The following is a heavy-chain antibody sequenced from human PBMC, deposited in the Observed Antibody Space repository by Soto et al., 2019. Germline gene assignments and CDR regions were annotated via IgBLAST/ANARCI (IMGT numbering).Heavy chain of an antibody. Sequence: EVQQVESGGGLVQPGGSLRLSCAASGFTVSSNYMSWVRQAPGKGLEWVSVIYSGGSTYYADSVKGRFTISRDNSKNTLYLQMNSLRAEDTAVYYCARMGVIPFYYYGMDVWGQGTTVTVSS. CDR2: IYSGGST. J-gene: IGHJ6*02. CDR1: GFTVSSNY. D-gene: IGHD3-16*02. CDR3: ARMGVIPFYYYGMDV. V-gene: IGHV3-66*01.